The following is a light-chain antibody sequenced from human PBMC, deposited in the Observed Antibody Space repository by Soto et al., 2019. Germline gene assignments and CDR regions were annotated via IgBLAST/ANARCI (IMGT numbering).Light chain of an antibody. J-gene: IGKJ1*01. CDR2: GAS. V-gene: IGKV3D-15*01. CDR3: QQYTTSSWT. CDR1: QNIVTY. Sequence: IVLTQSPGTLSLSPGERATLSCRASQNIVTYLAWYQHKPGQAPSVLIFGASTRANGVPARFSGSGSETEFTLTISSLQSEDFAVYYCQQYTTSSWTFGQGTKVDI.